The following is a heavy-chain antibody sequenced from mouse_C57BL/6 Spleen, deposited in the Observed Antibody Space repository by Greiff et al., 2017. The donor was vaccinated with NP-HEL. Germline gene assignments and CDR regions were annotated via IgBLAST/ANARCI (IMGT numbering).Heavy chain of an antibody. Sequence: QVQLKQPGAELVMPGASVKLSCKASGYTFTSYWMHWVKQRPGQGLEWIGEIDPSDSYTNYNQKFKGKSTLTVDKSSSTAYMQLSSLTSEDSAVYYCAKAPGTSYFDYWGQGTTLPVSS. CDR3: AKAPGTSYFDY. J-gene: IGHJ2*01. D-gene: IGHD4-1*01. CDR2: IDPSDSYT. V-gene: IGHV1-69*01. CDR1: GYTFTSYW.